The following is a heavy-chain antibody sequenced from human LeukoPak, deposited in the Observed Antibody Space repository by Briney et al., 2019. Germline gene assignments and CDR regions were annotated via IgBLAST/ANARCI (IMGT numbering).Heavy chain of an antibody. J-gene: IGHJ6*03. V-gene: IGHV3-23*01. CDR3: AKGLRTGVGPYMGYHYYMDV. D-gene: IGHD3-16*01. Sequence: GGSLRLSCAASGFTFSSYAMMWVRQAPGKGLKWVSTINDNGDGTYYADSVKGRFTISRDNSYNTVSLQMNSLRDEDTGVYYCAKGLRTGVGPYMGYHYYMDVWGKGATVTVSS. CDR1: GFTFSSYA. CDR2: INDNGDGT.